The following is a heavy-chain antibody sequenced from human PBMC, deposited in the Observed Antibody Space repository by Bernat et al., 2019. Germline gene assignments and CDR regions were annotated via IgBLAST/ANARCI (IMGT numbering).Heavy chain of an antibody. CDR3: AKRPGYQIGMEV. Sequence: EVQLVESGGGLVQPGGSRRLSCVGSGFSFSSYWMTWVRQPPGKGLEWVANINEDGSEEQYVDSVKGRFTISRDNTKNSLYLQMNSLRVEDTAVFYCAKRPGYQIGMEVWGQGTKVTVSS. V-gene: IGHV3-7*01. D-gene: IGHD6-13*01. CDR1: GFSFSSYW. CDR2: INEDGSEE. J-gene: IGHJ6*02.